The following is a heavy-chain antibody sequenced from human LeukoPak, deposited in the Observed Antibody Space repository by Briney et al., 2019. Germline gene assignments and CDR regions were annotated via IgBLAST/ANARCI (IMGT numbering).Heavy chain of an antibody. CDR2: IKQDGSEK. Sequence: GGSLRLSCAASGFTLSSYWMSWVRQAPGKGLEWVANIKQDGSEKYYVDSVKGRFTISRDNAKNSLYLQMNSLRAEDTAVYYCAPSGYCSGGSCYSGFDPWGQGTLVTVSS. J-gene: IGHJ5*02. V-gene: IGHV3-7*01. D-gene: IGHD2-15*01. CDR3: APSGYCSGGSCYSGFDP. CDR1: GFTLSSYW.